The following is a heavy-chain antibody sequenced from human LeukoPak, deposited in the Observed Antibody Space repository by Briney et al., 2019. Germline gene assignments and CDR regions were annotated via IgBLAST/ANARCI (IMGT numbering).Heavy chain of an antibody. V-gene: IGHV4-61*02. Sequence: PSQTLSLTCTVSGGSISSGSYYWTWIRQPAGTGLEWIGRIYTSGSTNHNPSLKSRVTTSLDTSKNQFSLKLISVTAADTAVYFCARERTDTSMDYWGQGTLVTVSS. D-gene: IGHD5-18*01. CDR1: GGSISSGSYY. CDR3: ARERTDTSMDY. CDR2: IYTSGST. J-gene: IGHJ4*02.